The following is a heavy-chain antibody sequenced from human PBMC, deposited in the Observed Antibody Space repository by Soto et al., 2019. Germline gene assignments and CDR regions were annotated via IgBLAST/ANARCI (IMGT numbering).Heavy chain of an antibody. J-gene: IGHJ6*02. Sequence: QITLKESGPTLVKPTQTLTLTCTFSGFSLSTSGVGVGWIRQPPGKALEWLALIYWDDDKRYSPSLRSRRAINKDTSKNQVVLTMTNMDPVDTATYYCIQSRCGGDCLQSYASHYYYGMDVWGQGTTVTVSS. CDR2: IYWDDDK. D-gene: IGHD2-21*02. CDR1: GFSLSTSGVG. V-gene: IGHV2-5*02. CDR3: IQSRCGGDCLQSYASHYYYGMDV.